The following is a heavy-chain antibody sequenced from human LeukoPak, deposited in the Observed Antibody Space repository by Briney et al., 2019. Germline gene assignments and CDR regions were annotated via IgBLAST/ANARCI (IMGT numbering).Heavy chain of an antibody. CDR1: GFTFSNYG. CDR3: ARGGAARPDY. Sequence: PGGSLRLSCAASGFTFSNYGMDWVRQALGKCLEWVSYISSSSSSIYYADSVKGRFTISRDNAKNSLFLQMNSLRAEDTAVYYCARGGAARPDYWGQGTLVTVSS. D-gene: IGHD6-6*01. J-gene: IGHJ4*02. V-gene: IGHV3-48*01. CDR2: ISSSSSSI.